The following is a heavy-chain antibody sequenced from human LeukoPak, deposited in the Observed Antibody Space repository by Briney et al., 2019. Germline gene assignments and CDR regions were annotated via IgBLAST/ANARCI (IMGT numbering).Heavy chain of an antibody. J-gene: IGHJ5*02. D-gene: IGHD6-19*01. CDR3: ARESMYSSGWYPANWFDP. CDR2: ISYDGSNK. Sequence: PGGSLRLSCAASGFTFSSYGMHWVRQAPGKGLEWVAVISYDGSNKYYADSVKGRFTISRDNSKNSLYLQMNSLRAEDTAVYYCARESMYSSGWYPANWFDPWGQGTLVTVSS. V-gene: IGHV3-30*03. CDR1: GFTFSSYG.